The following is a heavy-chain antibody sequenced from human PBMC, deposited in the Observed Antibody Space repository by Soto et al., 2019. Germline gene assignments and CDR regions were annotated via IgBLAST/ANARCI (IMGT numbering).Heavy chain of an antibody. J-gene: IGHJ4*02. CDR3: ARDHNGSYLFDY. Sequence: GGSLRLSCAASGFTVSSNYMSWVRQAPGKGLEWVSVIYSGGSTYYADSVKGRFTISRDNSKNTLYLQMNSLRAEDTAVYYCARDHNGSYLFDYWGQGTLVTVSS. CDR2: IYSGGST. CDR1: GFTVSSNY. V-gene: IGHV3-66*01. D-gene: IGHD1-26*01.